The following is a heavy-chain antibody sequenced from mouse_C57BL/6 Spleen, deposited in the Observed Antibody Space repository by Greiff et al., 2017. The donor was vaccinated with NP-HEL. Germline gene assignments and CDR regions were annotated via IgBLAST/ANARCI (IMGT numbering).Heavy chain of an antibody. CDR3: ARSYYSNYLYAMDY. V-gene: IGHV7-3*01. CDR2: IRNKANGYTT. D-gene: IGHD2-5*01. Sequence: EVNVVESGGGLVQPGGSLSLSCAASGFTFTDYYMSWVRQPPGKALEWLGFIRNKANGYTTEYSASVKGRFTISRDNSQSILYLQMNALRAEDSATYYCARSYYSNYLYAMDYWGQGTSVTVSS. J-gene: IGHJ4*01. CDR1: GFTFTDYY.